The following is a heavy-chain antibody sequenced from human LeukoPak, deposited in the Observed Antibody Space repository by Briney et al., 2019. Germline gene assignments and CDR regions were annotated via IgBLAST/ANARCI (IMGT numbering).Heavy chain of an antibody. V-gene: IGHV3-30-3*01. J-gene: IGHJ4*02. Sequence: PGGSLRLSCAASGFIVSANYMTWVRQAPGKGLEWVAVISYDGSNKYYADSVKGRFTISRDNSKNTLYLQMNSLRAEDTAVYYCASGPHYYDSSGYYQPFDYWGQGTLVTVSS. CDR1: GFIVSANY. D-gene: IGHD3-22*01. CDR3: ASGPHYYDSSGYYQPFDY. CDR2: ISYDGSNK.